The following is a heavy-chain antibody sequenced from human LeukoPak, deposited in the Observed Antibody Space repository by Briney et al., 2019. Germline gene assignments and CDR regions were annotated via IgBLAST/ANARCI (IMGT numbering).Heavy chain of an antibody. CDR1: GGSLSIYC. Sequence: SQTLSLTCTVSGGSLSIYCWNWIRQPAGKGLEWIGRIFTSGITNYNPSLKSRVTMSVDTSKNQFSLNLSSVTAADTAGYYCARESSGTYYNPLGYMDVWGKGTTVTVSS. D-gene: IGHD3-10*01. J-gene: IGHJ6*03. V-gene: IGHV4-4*07. CDR3: ARESSGTYYNPLGYMDV. CDR2: IFTSGIT.